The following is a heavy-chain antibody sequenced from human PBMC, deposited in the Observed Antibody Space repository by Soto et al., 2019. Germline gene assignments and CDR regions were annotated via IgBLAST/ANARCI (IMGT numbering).Heavy chain of an antibody. CDR3: VHIRYGSGLFDY. J-gene: IGHJ4*02. D-gene: IGHD3-10*01. Sequence: QITLKESGPTLVKPTQTLTLTCNFSGFSLSTSGVGVGWIRQPPGKALEWLALIYWDDDKRYSPSLKSRLTITKDPPKNQVVLTMTNMDPVDTATYYCVHIRYGSGLFDYWGQGTLVTVSS. CDR1: GFSLSTSGVG. V-gene: IGHV2-5*02. CDR2: IYWDDDK.